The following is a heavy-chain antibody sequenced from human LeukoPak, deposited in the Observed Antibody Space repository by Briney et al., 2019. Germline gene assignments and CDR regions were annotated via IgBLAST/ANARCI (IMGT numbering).Heavy chain of an antibody. CDR2: ILEDGSTG. J-gene: IGHJ6*04. Sequence: GGSLRLPFAVSGFTFRYYAMQWVRQAPGKVPECVVVILEDGSTGYYIDSVKGRFTISRDNSKNTLHLQINNLGVEDTAVYWCVTDSGLDVWGEGTTVTVSS. CDR3: VTDSGLDV. CDR1: GFTFRYYA. V-gene: IGHV3-30*04.